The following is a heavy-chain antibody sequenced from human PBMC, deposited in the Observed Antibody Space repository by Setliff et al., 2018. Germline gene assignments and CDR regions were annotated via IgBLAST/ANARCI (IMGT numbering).Heavy chain of an antibody. D-gene: IGHD3-3*01. CDR2: IYSNGRT. V-gene: IGHV4-61*09. Sequence: SETLSLTCTVSGGSISSDSHYWAWVRQPAGKGLELIGQIYSNGRTYYNPSLKSRATLSIDASKRQFSLKLTSVTAADTAVYYCARMSGFQYMDVWGKGTTVTVSS. CDR1: GGSISSDSHY. CDR3: ARMSGFQYMDV. J-gene: IGHJ6*03.